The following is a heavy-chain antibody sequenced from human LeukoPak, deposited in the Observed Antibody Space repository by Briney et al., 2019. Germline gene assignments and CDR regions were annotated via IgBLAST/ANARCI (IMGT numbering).Heavy chain of an antibody. J-gene: IGHJ3*02. V-gene: IGHV4-38-2*01. CDR1: GYSISSGYY. CDR2: FYHSEST. D-gene: IGHD5-24*01. Sequence: SETLSLTCAVSGYSISSGYYWGWIRQPPGKGLEWIGSFYHSESTYYNPSLKSRVTISVDTSNNQFSLKLSSVTAADTAVYYCARTDGYQDAFDIWGQGTMVTVSS. CDR3: ARTDGYQDAFDI.